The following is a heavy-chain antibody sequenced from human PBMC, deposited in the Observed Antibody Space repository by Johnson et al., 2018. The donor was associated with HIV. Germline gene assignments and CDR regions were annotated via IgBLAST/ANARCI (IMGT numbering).Heavy chain of an antibody. CDR2: IYSGGST. J-gene: IGHJ3*02. V-gene: IGHV3-NL1*01. CDR1: GFTFSSYA. D-gene: IGHD3-22*01. CDR3: AREGGAFYDSSGSLAFDI. Sequence: QMLLVESGGGVVQPGGSLRLSCAASGFTFSSYAMHWVRQAPGKGLEWVSVIYSGGSTYYADSVKGRFTISRDNSKNTLYLQMNSLRAEDTAVYYCAREGGAFYDSSGSLAFDIWGQGTMVTVSS.